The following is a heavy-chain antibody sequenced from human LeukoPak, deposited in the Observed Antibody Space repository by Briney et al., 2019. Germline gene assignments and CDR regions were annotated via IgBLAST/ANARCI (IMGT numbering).Heavy chain of an antibody. CDR2: IYSGGST. Sequence: GGSLRLSCAASGFTVSSNYMSWVRQAPGKGLEWVSVIYSGGSTYYADSVKGRFTISRDNSKNTLYLQMNSLRAEDTAVYYCAKARGSGYYYENYFDYWGQGTLVTVSS. D-gene: IGHD3-22*01. V-gene: IGHV3-66*01. J-gene: IGHJ4*02. CDR1: GFTVSSNY. CDR3: AKARGSGYYYENYFDY.